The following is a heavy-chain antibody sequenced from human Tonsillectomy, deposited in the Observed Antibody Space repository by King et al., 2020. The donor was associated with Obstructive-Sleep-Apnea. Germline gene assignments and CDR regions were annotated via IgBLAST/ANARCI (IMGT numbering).Heavy chain of an antibody. CDR1: GFTFSTYS. CDR3: ARAQKYYYDTSGAKGAFDI. CDR2: ISTGSSTI. V-gene: IGHV3-48*04. D-gene: IGHD3-22*01. Sequence: VQLVESGGGLVQPGGSLRLSCAASGFTFSTYSMNWVRQAPGKGLEWVSYISTGSSTIYYADSVKGRFTISRDNANNSQYLQMNSLRAEDTAVYYCARAQKYYYDTSGAKGAFDIWGQGTMVTVSS. J-gene: IGHJ3*02.